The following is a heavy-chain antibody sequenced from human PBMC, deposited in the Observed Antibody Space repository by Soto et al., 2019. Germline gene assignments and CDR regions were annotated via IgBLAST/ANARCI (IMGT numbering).Heavy chain of an antibody. Sequence: SETLDLSGTVSGGSICSYYWSWLRKPPGKGLEWIGYIYYSGSTTYNPSLKSRVTISVDPSKNQFSLKLSSVTAADTAVYYCARADLLAGYHSVYFDYWGQGTLVTVSS. CDR3: ARADLLAGYHSVYFDY. J-gene: IGHJ4*02. CDR2: IYYSGST. CDR1: GGSICSYY. V-gene: IGHV4-59*01. D-gene: IGHD2-15*01.